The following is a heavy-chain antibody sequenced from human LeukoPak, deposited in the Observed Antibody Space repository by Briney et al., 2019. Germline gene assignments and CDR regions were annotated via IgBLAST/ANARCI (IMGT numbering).Heavy chain of an antibody. CDR1: GYSLSDLS. J-gene: IGHJ4*02. Sequence: GASVNVACKISGYSLSDLSIHWVREAPGEGLGWMGGFDSENNKMVYSQKFQGRVTMTEDTSADTAYMELTSLRSEDTAVYFCATDRVYRSSGRSWGFFDYWGQGTLVIVPS. CDR3: ATDRVYRSSGRSWGFFDY. CDR2: FDSENNKM. D-gene: IGHD6-19*01. V-gene: IGHV1-24*01.